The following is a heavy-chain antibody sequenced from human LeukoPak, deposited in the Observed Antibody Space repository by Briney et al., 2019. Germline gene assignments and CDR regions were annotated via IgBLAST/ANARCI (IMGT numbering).Heavy chain of an antibody. J-gene: IGHJ4*02. CDR2: TYYRSKWYN. CDR1: GDSVSSNSAA. Sequence: SQTLSLTCAISGDSVSSNSAAWNWIRQSPSRGLEWLGRTYYRSKWYNDYAVSVKSRITINPDTSKNQFSLQLNSVTPEDTAVYYCARDLYKYSSGWFYFDYWGQGTLVTVSS. CDR3: ARDLYKYSSGWFYFDY. D-gene: IGHD6-19*01. V-gene: IGHV6-1*01.